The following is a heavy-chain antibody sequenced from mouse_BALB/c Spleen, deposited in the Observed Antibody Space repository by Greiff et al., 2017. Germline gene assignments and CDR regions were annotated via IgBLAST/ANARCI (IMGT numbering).Heavy chain of an antibody. Sequence: VQLQQSGPELVKPGASVKIPCKASGYTFTDYNMDWVKQSHGKSLEWIGDINPNNGGTIYNQKFKGKATLTVDKSSSTAYMELRSLTSEDTAVYYCARTSYYGNWYYFDYWGQGTTLTVSS. V-gene: IGHV1-18*01. CDR3: ARTSYYGNWYYFDY. CDR2: INPNNGGT. CDR1: GYTFTDYN. J-gene: IGHJ2*01. D-gene: IGHD2-10*01.